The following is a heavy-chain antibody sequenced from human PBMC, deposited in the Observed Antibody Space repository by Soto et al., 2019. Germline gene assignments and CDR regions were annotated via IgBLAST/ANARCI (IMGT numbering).Heavy chain of an antibody. CDR3: ATGPIVVVTATHYYYYYGMDV. CDR1: GFTFSSYW. J-gene: IGHJ6*02. CDR2: IKQDGSEK. Sequence: EVQLVESGGGLVQPGGSLRLSCAASGFTFSSYWMSWVRQAPGKGLEWVANIKQDGSEKHYVDSVKGRFTISRDNAKNSLYLQTNRLRAEDTAVYYSATGPIVVVTATHYYYYYGMDVWGQGTTVTVSS. D-gene: IGHD2-21*02. V-gene: IGHV3-7*01.